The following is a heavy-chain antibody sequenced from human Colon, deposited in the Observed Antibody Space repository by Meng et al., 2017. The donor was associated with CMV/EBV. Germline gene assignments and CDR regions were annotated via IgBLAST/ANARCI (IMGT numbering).Heavy chain of an antibody. V-gene: IGHV3-9*01. Sequence: SLKISCAASGFNFNDYAMHWVRRVPGKGLEWVSGISWSSGSIAYADSVQGRFIVSRDNSKNTLDLHMNSLRAEDTAVYYCARVMSRAIINYYYYGMDVWGQGTTVTVSS. D-gene: IGHD3-10*01. CDR2: ISWSSGSI. J-gene: IGHJ6*02. CDR3: ARVMSRAIINYYYYGMDV. CDR1: GFNFNDYA.